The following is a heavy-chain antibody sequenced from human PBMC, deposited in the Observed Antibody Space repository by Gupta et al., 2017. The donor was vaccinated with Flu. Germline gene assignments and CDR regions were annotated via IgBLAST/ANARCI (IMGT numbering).Heavy chain of an antibody. CDR1: GFPFSSYA. D-gene: IGHD6-25*01. CDR3: AKDVRRAAAYYFDY. V-gene: IGHV3-30*18. Sequence: QVQLVESGGGVVQPGRSLRLSCATSGFPFSSYAMHWVRQAPGKGLEWVAVISTDGRDYYYTDSVKGRFTISRDNSKNTLYLQMNSQRSEDTAVYYCAKDVRRAAAYYFDYWGQGTLITVSS. CDR2: ISTDGRDY. J-gene: IGHJ4*02.